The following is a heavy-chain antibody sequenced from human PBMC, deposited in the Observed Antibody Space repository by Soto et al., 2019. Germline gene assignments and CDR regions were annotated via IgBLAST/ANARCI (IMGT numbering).Heavy chain of an antibody. CDR1: GFTFSGSA. J-gene: IGHJ4*02. V-gene: IGHV3-73*01. CDR3: TRLAAAGGIDY. Sequence: EVQLVESGGGLVQPGGSLKLSCAASGFTFSGSAMHWVRQASGKGLEWGGRVRNKGNSYETVCAASVKGRFTISRDDSKNTVYLQMNSLTTEDTAVDYCTRLAAAGGIDYWGQGTLVTVSS. CDR2: VRNKGNSYET. D-gene: IGHD6-13*01.